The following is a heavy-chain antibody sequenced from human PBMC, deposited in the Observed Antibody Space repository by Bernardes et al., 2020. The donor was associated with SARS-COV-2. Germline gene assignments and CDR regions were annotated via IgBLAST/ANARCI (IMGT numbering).Heavy chain of an antibody. Sequence: GGSLRLCCAASGFTFSSYSMNWVRQAPGKGLEWVSSISSSSSYIYYADSVKGRFTISRDNAKNSLYLQMNSLRAEDTAVYYCARDYGSGSYHYYYYGMDVWGQGTTVTVSS. CDR1: GFTFSSYS. V-gene: IGHV3-21*01. CDR2: ISSSSSYI. D-gene: IGHD3-10*01. CDR3: ARDYGSGSYHYYYYGMDV. J-gene: IGHJ6*02.